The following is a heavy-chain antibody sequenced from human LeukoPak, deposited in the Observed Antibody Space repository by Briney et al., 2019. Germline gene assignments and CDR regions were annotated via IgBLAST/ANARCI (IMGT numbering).Heavy chain of an antibody. CDR1: GYTLTGYY. CDR2: INPNCGGT. Sequence: ASVKVSCKASGYTLTGYYMHWVRQAHGQGLDLMGWINPNCGGTNYDQKFQGRVTMTRDTSISTAYTVLSRLRSDDTAVDYCARGSPSDDSSGYYALRNFDYWGQGTLVTVSS. V-gene: IGHV1-2*02. CDR3: ARGSPSDDSSGYYALRNFDY. J-gene: IGHJ4*02. D-gene: IGHD3-22*01.